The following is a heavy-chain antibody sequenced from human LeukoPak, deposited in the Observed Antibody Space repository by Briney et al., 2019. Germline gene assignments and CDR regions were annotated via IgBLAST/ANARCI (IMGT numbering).Heavy chain of an antibody. J-gene: IGHJ4*02. V-gene: IGHV3-9*01. CDR1: GFTFDDYA. Sequence: GGSLRLSCAASGFTFDDYAMHWVRQAPGKGLEWVSGISWNSGDIGYVDSVKGRFTISRENAKNTLYLQMNSLRAEDTAVYYCAKPLHDYGNAPFTYFDYWGQGTLVTVSS. CDR3: AKPLHDYGNAPFTYFDY. D-gene: IGHD4-17*01. CDR2: ISWNSGDI.